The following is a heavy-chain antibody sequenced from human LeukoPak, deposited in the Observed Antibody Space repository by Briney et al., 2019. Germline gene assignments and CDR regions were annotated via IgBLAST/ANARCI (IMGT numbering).Heavy chain of an antibody. J-gene: IGHJ4*02. Sequence: ASVKVSCKASGYTFTDYALHWVRQAPGQNLEWMGWITTGRGETRYSQDFQRRITLTRDKSANTVYMDLSDLTSEDTAVYYCARGGQQWRGGNYFDSWGQGTRVTVSS. V-gene: IGHV1-3*03. CDR3: ARGGQQWRGGNYFDS. D-gene: IGHD6-19*01. CDR2: ITTGRGET. CDR1: GYTFTDYA.